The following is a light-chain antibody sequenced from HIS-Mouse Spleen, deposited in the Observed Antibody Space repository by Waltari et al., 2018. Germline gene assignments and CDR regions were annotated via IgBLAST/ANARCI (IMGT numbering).Light chain of an antibody. V-gene: IGKV1-27*01. CDR1: QGISNY. CDR2: AAS. J-gene: IGKJ3*01. CDR3: QKYNSAPPGFT. Sequence: DIQMTQSPSSLSASVGDRVTITCRASQGISNYLAWYQQKPGKGPKLLIYAASTLQSGVPSRFSGSGSGTDFTLTISSLQPEDVATYYCQKYNSAPPGFTFGPGTKVDIK.